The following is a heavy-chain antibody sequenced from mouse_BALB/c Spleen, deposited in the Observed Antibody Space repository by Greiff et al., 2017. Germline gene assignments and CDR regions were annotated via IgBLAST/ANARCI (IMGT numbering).Heavy chain of an antibody. CDR1: GFTFSNYW. Sequence: EVKLMESGGGLVQPGGSMKLSCVASGFTFSNYWMNWVRQSPEKGLEWVAEIRLKSNNYATHYAESVKGRFTISRDDSKSSVYLQMNNLRAEDTGIYYCTRNYGYPLYAMDYWGQGTSVTVSS. V-gene: IGHV6-6*02. D-gene: IGHD1-2*01. J-gene: IGHJ4*01. CDR2: IRLKSNNYAT. CDR3: TRNYGYPLYAMDY.